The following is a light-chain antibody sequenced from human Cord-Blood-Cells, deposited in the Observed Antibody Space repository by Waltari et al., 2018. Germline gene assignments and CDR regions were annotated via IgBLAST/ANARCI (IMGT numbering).Light chain of an antibody. CDR1: HGISNY. Sequence: DIQMTQSPSSLSASVGDRVTITCRASHGISNYLAWYQQKPGKVPKILIYAASTLQSGVPSRFSGSVSGTDFTLTISSLQPEDVATYYCQKYNSALFTFGPGTKVDIK. CDR3: QKYNSALFT. J-gene: IGKJ3*01. CDR2: AAS. V-gene: IGKV1-27*01.